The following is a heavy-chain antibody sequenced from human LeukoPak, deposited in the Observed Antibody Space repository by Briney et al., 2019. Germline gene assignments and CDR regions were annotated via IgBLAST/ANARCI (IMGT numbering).Heavy chain of an antibody. Sequence: ASVKVSCKASGYTFTSYDINWVRQATGQGLEWMGIINPSGGSTSYAQKFQGRVTMTRDTSTSTVYMELSSLRSEDTAVYYCARDSLTGYFLYWGQGTLVTVSS. CDR3: ARDSLTGYFLY. J-gene: IGHJ4*02. CDR2: INPSGGST. V-gene: IGHV1-46*01. D-gene: IGHD3-9*01. CDR1: GYTFTSYD.